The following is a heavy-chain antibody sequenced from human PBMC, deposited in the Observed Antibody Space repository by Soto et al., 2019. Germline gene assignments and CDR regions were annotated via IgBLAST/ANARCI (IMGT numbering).Heavy chain of an antibody. CDR2: IYYSGSS. J-gene: IGHJ6*02. Sequence: QVQLQESGPGLVKPSETLSLTCTVSGGSISSYYWSWIRQPPGKGLEWIGYIYYSGSSNYNPSLKSRVTISVATAKSQFSLKLTSVTAADTAVYYCARDLGFGSRPPDYYCYGMDVWGQGTTVTVSS. CDR3: ARDLGFGSRPPDYYCYGMDV. CDR1: GGSISSYY. V-gene: IGHV4-59*01. D-gene: IGHD3-10*01.